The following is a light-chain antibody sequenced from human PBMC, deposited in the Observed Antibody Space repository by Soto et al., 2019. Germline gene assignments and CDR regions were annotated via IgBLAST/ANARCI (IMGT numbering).Light chain of an antibody. CDR3: QQYGSSPLT. J-gene: IGKJ4*01. CDR2: GAS. V-gene: IGKV3-20*01. Sequence: EIVLTQSLGTLSLSPGERVTLSCRASQSLSSSNLAWYQQKPGRAPRLLIYGASSRATGIPDRFSGSGSGTDFSLTISRLEPEDFAVYYCQQYGSSPLTFGGGTKVDIK. CDR1: QSLSSSN.